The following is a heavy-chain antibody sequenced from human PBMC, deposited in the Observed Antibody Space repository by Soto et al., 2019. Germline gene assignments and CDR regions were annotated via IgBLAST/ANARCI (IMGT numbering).Heavy chain of an antibody. CDR3: AKGGAVATRITIFGVVTPMDV. Sequence: GGSLRLSCAASGFTFSSYAMSWVRQAPGKGLEWVSAISGSGGSTYYADSVKGRFTISRDNSKNTLYLQMNSLRAEDTAVYYCAKGGAVATRITIFGVVTPMDVWGKGTTVTVSS. CDR2: ISGSGGST. V-gene: IGHV3-23*01. CDR1: GFTFSSYA. J-gene: IGHJ6*04. D-gene: IGHD3-3*01.